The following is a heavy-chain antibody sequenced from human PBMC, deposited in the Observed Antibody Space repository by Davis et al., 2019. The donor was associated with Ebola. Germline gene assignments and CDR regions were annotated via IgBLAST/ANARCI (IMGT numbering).Heavy chain of an antibody. CDR3: AKDKTTVTKYWYRNH. Sequence: GESLKISCPASGFNLTGYDMTWVPHVPGKGLQWVGAIWHAGSNKYYADSVKGRFTISRDNAKNTLYLQMNSLRAEDTALYFCAKDKTTVTKYWYRNHSCRGTLVT. J-gene: IGHJ2*01. CDR1: GFNLTGYD. D-gene: IGHD4-17*01. CDR2: IWHAGSNK. V-gene: IGHV3-30-3*02.